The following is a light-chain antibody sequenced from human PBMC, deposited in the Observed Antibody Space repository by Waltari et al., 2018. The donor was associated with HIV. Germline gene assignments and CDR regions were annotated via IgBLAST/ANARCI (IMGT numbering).Light chain of an antibody. CDR3: CSYAGSYTWV. CDR2: EVS. CDR1: SSDVGASTY. Sequence: HSALTPPRSVSGSPGQSVTISCTGPSSDVGASTYVSCYQQHPGKAPKRMIYEVSKRPSGVPGRFSGSKSGNTASLTISGLQAEDEADYYCCSYAGSYTWVFGGGTKLTVL. J-gene: IGLJ3*02. V-gene: IGLV2-11*01.